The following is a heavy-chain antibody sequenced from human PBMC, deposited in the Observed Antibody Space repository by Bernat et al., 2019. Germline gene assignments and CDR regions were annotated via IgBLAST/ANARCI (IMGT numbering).Heavy chain of an antibody. V-gene: IGHV3-15*01. Sequence: EVQLVESGGGLVKPGGSLRLSCAASGFTFSNDWMSWVRQAPGKGLEWVGRIKSKTDGGTTDYAAPVKGRFTISSDDSKNTLYLQMNSLKTEDTAVYYCTADWGELPADAFDVWGQGTMVTVSS. D-gene: IGHD1-26*01. CDR3: TADWGELPADAFDV. CDR2: IKSKTDGGTT. CDR1: GFTFSNDW. J-gene: IGHJ3*01.